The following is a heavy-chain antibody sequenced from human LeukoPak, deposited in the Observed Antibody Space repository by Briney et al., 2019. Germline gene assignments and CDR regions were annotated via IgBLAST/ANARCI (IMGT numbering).Heavy chain of an antibody. CDR2: ISGSTGST. D-gene: IGHD4-17*01. V-gene: IGHV3-23*01. CDR3: AKGRSYGDYAKFDY. Sequence: GGSLRLSCAASGFTFSNYAMNWVRQAPGKGLEWVSLISGSTGSTYYADSVKGRFSISRDNSKNTIYLQMNSLRVEDTAVYYCAKGRSYGDYAKFDYWGQGTLVTVSS. J-gene: IGHJ4*02. CDR1: GFTFSNYA.